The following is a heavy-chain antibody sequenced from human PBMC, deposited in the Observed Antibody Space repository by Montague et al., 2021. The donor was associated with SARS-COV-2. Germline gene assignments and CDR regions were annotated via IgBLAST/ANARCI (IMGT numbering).Heavy chain of an antibody. Sequence: SXTLSLTCDVYGGSFSRYFWGWIRQPPGRGPELIGHISPTGSTRYNPSLDSRVTISLDTSKSRFSLELTSVTVADTSIYFCAGAPNGYYFDYWGQGTPVSVSS. J-gene: IGHJ4*02. CDR2: ISPTGST. CDR1: GGSFSRYF. V-gene: IGHV4-34*01. D-gene: IGHD6-13*01. CDR3: AGAPNGYYFDY.